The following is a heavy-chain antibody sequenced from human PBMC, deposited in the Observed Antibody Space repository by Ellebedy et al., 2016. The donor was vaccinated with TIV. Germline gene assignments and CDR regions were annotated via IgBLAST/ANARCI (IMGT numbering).Heavy chain of an antibody. D-gene: IGHD2-21*02. Sequence: GESLKISXAASGFTFSSYWMSRVRQAPGKGLEWVANIKQDGSEKNYVDSVKGRFTISRDNGKNSLYLQMNSLRAEDTAVYYCATNCGGDCYSLWVYWGQGTLVTVSS. CDR3: ATNCGGDCYSLWVY. V-gene: IGHV3-7*01. CDR1: GFTFSSYW. CDR2: IKQDGSEK. J-gene: IGHJ4*02.